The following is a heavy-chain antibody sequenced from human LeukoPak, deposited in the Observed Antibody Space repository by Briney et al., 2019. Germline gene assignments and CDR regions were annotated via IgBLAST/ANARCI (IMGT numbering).Heavy chain of an antibody. CDR2: ISGSGGST. V-gene: IGHV3-23*01. CDR1: GFTFSSYA. D-gene: IGHD6-19*01. CDR3: ARDYRPPKSGWYY. Sequence: QTGGSLRLSCAVSGFTFSSYAMSWVRQAPGKGLEWVSAISGSGGSTYYADSVKGRFTISRDNSKNTLYLQMNSLRAEDTAVYYCARDYRPPKSGWYYWGQGTLVTVSS. J-gene: IGHJ4*02.